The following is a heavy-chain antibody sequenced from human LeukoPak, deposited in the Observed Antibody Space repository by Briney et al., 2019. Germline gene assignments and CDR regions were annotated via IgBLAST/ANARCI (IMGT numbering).Heavy chain of an antibody. CDR3: ARDYYGSGSLLKWFDP. CDR1: GGTFSSYA. Sequence: SVKVSCKASGGTFSSYAISWVRQAPGQGLEWMGGIIPIFGTTNYAQKFQGRVTITADESTSAAYMELSSLRSEDTAVYYCARDYYGSGSLLKWFDPWGQGTLVTVSS. CDR2: IIPIFGTT. V-gene: IGHV1-69*13. J-gene: IGHJ5*02. D-gene: IGHD3-10*01.